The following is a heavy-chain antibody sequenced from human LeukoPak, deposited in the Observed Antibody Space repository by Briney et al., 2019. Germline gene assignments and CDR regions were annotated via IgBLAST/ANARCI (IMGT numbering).Heavy chain of an antibody. Sequence: PSETLSLTCSVSGASISSGTYYWAWIRQPPGKGLEWIGSLYYGGNTHYNPSLESRVAISVDTSRNHLSVRLTSVTAADTAVYCCARHVVGPGYSSIPNLDYWGQGTQVTVSS. CDR3: ARHVVGPGYSSIPNLDY. J-gene: IGHJ4*02. CDR2: LYYGGNT. D-gene: IGHD2-21*01. CDR1: GASISSGTYY. V-gene: IGHV4-39*01.